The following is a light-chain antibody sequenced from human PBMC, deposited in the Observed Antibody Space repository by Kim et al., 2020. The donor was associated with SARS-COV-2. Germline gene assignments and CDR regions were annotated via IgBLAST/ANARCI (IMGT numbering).Light chain of an antibody. CDR3: QHYNGYPIS. V-gene: IGKV1-5*03. CDR1: QSISNW. J-gene: IGKJ4*01. Sequence: AAGGDRVSITCRASQSISNWLAWYQQRPGKAPKFLIYKASTLESGVPSRFSGSGSGTEFTLTISSLQPDDFATYYCQHYNGYPISFGGGTKVEIK. CDR2: KAS.